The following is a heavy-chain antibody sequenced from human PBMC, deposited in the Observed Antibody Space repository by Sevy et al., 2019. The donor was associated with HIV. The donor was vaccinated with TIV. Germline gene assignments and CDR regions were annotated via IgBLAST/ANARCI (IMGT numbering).Heavy chain of an antibody. CDR2: INHSGST. V-gene: IGHV4-34*01. Sequence: SETLSLTCAVYGGSFSGYYWSWIRQPPGKGLEWIGEINHSGSTNYNPSLKSRVTISVDTSKNQFSLKLSSVTAADTAVYYCARIRITMVRGAIRPRWFDPWGQGTLVTVSS. J-gene: IGHJ5*02. D-gene: IGHD3-10*01. CDR3: ARIRITMVRGAIRPRWFDP. CDR1: GGSFSGYY.